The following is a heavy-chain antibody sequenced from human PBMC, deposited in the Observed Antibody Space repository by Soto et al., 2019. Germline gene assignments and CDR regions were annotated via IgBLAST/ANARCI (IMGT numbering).Heavy chain of an antibody. J-gene: IGHJ4*02. CDR3: ARLEGLATISYYFDF. CDR2: IYYRGNA. D-gene: IGHD5-12*01. V-gene: IGHV4-59*05. CDR1: GGSISSYY. Sequence: PSETLSLSCTVSGGSISSYYWSWIRQPPGKGLEWIGSIYYRGNAYYNPSLQTRVTISLDTSKSQFSLKLNSVTAADSAVYFCARLEGLATISYYFDFWGPGALVTVSS.